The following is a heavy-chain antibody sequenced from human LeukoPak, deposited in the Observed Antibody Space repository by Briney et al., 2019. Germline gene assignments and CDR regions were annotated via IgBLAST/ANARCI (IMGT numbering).Heavy chain of an antibody. Sequence: GGSLRLSCAASGFTFSSYSMNWVRQAPGKGLEWVSYISSSSTIYYADSVKGRFTISRDNAKNSLYLQMNSLRAEDTAVYYCARDIGGYGDGFDYWGQGTLVTVSS. CDR3: ARDIGGYGDGFDY. CDR2: ISSSSTI. V-gene: IGHV3-48*04. D-gene: IGHD4-17*01. J-gene: IGHJ4*02. CDR1: GFTFSSYS.